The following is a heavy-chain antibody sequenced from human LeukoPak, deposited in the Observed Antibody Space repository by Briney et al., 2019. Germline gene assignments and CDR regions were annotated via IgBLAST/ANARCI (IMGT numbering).Heavy chain of an antibody. CDR3: ARQGTSLFDY. J-gene: IGHJ4*02. CDR2: IYYSGST. CDR1: GGSISSSSYY. D-gene: IGHD3/OR15-3a*01. V-gene: IGHV4-39*01. Sequence: PSETLSLTCTVSGGSISSSSYYWGWIRQPPGKGLEWIGSIYYSGSTYYNPSLKSRVTISVDTSKNQFSLKLSSVTAADTAVYYCARQGTSLFDYWGQGTLVTVSS.